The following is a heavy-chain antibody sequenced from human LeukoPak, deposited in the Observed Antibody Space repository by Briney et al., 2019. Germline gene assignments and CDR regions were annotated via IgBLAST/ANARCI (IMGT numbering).Heavy chain of an antibody. J-gene: IGHJ6*03. CDR1: GFIFGDYA. Sequence: PGGSLRLSCTTSGFIFGDYAMSWFRQAPGKGLEWVGFIRSKTYGGAIEYAASVKGRFTISRDDSKSIAYLQMNSLKTEDTAVYYCARDQLGGDPDYYCYMDVWGKGTTVIVSS. D-gene: IGHD4-17*01. CDR2: IRSKTYGGAI. V-gene: IGHV3-49*03. CDR3: ARDQLGGDPDYYCYMDV.